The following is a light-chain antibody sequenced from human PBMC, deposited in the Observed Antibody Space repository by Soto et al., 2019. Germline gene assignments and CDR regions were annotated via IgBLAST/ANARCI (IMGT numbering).Light chain of an antibody. CDR1: QSVRSTY. CDR3: QYYSSSLSIT. Sequence: EIVLTQAPGILSLSPGERATLSCRASQSVRSTYLAWYQQKPGQAPRLLIHGASSRATGIPDGFSGSGSGTDFTLTISRLEPEDFAVYYCQYYSSSLSITFGQGTRLEIK. CDR2: GAS. J-gene: IGKJ5*01. V-gene: IGKV3-20*01.